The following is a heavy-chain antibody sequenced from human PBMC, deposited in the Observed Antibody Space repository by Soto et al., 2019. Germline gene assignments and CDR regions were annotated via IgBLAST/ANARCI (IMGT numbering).Heavy chain of an antibody. D-gene: IGHD3-10*01. V-gene: IGHV4-61*01. CDR1: GGSVSSGSYY. CDR3: ARDWRTYYYGSGSYYFDS. J-gene: IGHJ4*02. CDR2: IYYSGST. Sequence: SETLSLTCTVSGGSVSSGSYYWSWIRQPPGKGLEGIGYIYYSGSTNYNPSLKSRVTISVDTSKNQFSLKLSSVTAADTAVYYCARDWRTYYYGSGSYYFDSWGQGTLVTVSS.